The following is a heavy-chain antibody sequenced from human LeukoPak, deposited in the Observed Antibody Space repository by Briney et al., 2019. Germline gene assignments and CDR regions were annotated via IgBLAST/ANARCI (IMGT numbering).Heavy chain of an antibody. CDR1: GFTFSSYA. CDR2: ISGGGGIT. CDR3: AKSLNPSYSSSWYFDY. J-gene: IGHJ4*02. D-gene: IGHD6-13*01. V-gene: IGHV3-23*01. Sequence: GGSLRLSCAASGFTFSSYAMSWVRQAPGKGLEWVSAISGGGGITYYADSVKGRFTLSRDNSKNTLYLQMSSLRAEDTAVYYCAKSLNPSYSSSWYFDYWGQGTLVTVSS.